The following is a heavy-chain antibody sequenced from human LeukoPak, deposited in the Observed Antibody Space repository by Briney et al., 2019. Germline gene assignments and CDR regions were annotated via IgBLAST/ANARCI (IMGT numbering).Heavy chain of an antibody. D-gene: IGHD3-3*01. V-gene: IGHV6-1*01. CDR2: TFYRSKWYN. Sequence: SQTLSLTCAISGDSVSSNSAAWNWIRQSPSRGLERLGRTFYRSKWYNDYAVSVKSRITVNPDTSKNQFSLQLNSVTPEDTAVYYCARETSFRYYDFWSGWDYWGQGTLVTVSS. J-gene: IGHJ4*02. CDR3: ARETSFRYYDFWSGWDY. CDR1: GDSVSSNSAA.